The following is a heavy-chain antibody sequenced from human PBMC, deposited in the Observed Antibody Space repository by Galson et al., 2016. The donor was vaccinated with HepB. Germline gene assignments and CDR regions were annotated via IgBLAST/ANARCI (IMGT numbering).Heavy chain of an antibody. CDR1: GSTFPNYW. CDR2: IDPSDSYT. V-gene: IGHV5-10-1*01. J-gene: IGHJ6*02. CDR3: ASGDWWILGEEDV. D-gene: IGHD3-16*01. Sequence: QSGAEVKKPGESLRISCQGSGSTFPNYWINWVRQLPGKGLEWMERIDPSDSYTNYSPSFQGLVTISADKSVSTAYLQWSSLKASDSAIYYCASGDWWILGEEDVWGQGTTVTVSS.